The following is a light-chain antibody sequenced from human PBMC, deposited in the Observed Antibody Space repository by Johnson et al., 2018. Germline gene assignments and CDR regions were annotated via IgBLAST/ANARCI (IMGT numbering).Light chain of an antibody. CDR3: GTWDSSLSAGNV. Sequence: QSVLTQPPSVSAAPGQKVTISCSGSSSNIGNNYVSWYQQLPGTAPKLLIYENNKRPSGIPDRFSGSKSGTSATLRITGLPTGDAADYYCGTWDSSLSAGNVFGTGTKVTVL. CDR1: SSNIGNNY. J-gene: IGLJ1*01. CDR2: ENN. V-gene: IGLV1-51*02.